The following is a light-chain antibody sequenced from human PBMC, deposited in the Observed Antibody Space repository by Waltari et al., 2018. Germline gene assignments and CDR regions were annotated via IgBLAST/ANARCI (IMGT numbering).Light chain of an antibody. V-gene: IGLV2-14*03. CDR2: DVS. Sequence: QSALTQPASVSGSPGKSITISCTGTSGDVGAYNYVSWYQQHPGKAPKLIIFDVSNLPSDISNPFSSPKSGNTTSLTISVLQAEDEAYYYCSSYITSITLELFGGGTSLTVL. CDR3: SSYITSITLEL. J-gene: IGLJ2*01. CDR1: SGDVGAYNY.